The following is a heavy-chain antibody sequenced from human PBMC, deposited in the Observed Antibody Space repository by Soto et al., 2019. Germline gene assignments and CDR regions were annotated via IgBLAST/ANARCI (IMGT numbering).Heavy chain of an antibody. CDR3: AKEGPYYDY. J-gene: IGHJ4*02. CDR2: ISYDGSNK. V-gene: IGHV3-30*18. Sequence: PGGSLRLSCAASGFTFSSYGMHWVRQAPGKGLEWVAVISYDGSNKYYADSVKGRFTISRDNSKNTLYLQMNSLRAEDTAVYYCAKEGPYYDYWGQGTLVTVSS. CDR1: GFTFSSYG.